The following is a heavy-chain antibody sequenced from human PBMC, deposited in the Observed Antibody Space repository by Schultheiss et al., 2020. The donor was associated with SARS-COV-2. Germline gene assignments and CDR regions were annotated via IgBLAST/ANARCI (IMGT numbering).Heavy chain of an antibody. CDR3: AKTVLRFLEPSDY. D-gene: IGHD3-3*01. J-gene: IGHJ4*02. CDR2: INPTSGGT. CDR1: GYTFTGYY. Sequence: ASVKVSCKASGYTFTGYYMHWVRQAPGQGLEWMGRINPTSGGTNYAQKFQGRVTMTRDTSISTAYMELSRLRSDDTAVYYCAKTVLRFLEPSDYWGQGTLVTVSS. V-gene: IGHV1-2*06.